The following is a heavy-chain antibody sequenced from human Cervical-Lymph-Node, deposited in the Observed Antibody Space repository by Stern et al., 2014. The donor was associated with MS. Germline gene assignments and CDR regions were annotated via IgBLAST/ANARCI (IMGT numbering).Heavy chain of an antibody. Sequence: VQLVESGAEVKKPGSSVKGSCKASGGNFSSYAISWVRQAPGQGLEWLGGITPIFGTANYAQKFQGRVTITADESTSTAYMELSSLRSEDTAVYYCARGELKEGLVRGMDVWGQGTTVTVSS. CDR1: GGNFSSYA. D-gene: IGHD1-26*01. J-gene: IGHJ6*02. CDR2: ITPIFGTA. V-gene: IGHV1-69*01. CDR3: ARGELKEGLVRGMDV.